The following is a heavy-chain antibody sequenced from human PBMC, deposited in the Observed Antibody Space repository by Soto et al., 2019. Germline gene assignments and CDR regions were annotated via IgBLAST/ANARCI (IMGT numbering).Heavy chain of an antibody. V-gene: IGHV4-39*01. CDR3: ARHTQPGAYCSSTSCYGGYYFDY. CDR1: GGSISSSSYY. Sequence: QLQLQESGPGLVKPSETLSLTCTVSGGSISSSSYYWGWIRQPPGKGLEWIGSIYYSGSTYYNPSLKSRVTISVDTSKNQFSLKLSSVTAADTAVYYCARHTQPGAYCSSTSCYGGYYFDYWGQGTLVTVSS. D-gene: IGHD2-2*01. CDR2: IYYSGST. J-gene: IGHJ4*02.